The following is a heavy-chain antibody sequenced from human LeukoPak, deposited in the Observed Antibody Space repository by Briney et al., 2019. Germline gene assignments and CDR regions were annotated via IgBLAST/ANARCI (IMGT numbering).Heavy chain of an antibody. CDR2: ISSSSSTI. J-gene: IGHJ6*03. D-gene: IGHD4-11*01. Sequence: GGSLRLSCAASGFTFSSYNMNWVRQAPGKGLEWVSYISSSSSTIYNADSVKGRFTISRDNAKNSLYLQMNSLRAEDTAVYYCARAPTYRGYMGVWGKGTTVTVSS. CDR3: ARAPTYRGYMGV. V-gene: IGHV3-48*01. CDR1: GFTFSSYN.